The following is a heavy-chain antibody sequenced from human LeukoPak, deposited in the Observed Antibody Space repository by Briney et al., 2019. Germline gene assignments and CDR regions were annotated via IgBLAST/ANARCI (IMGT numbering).Heavy chain of an antibody. V-gene: IGHV4-34*01. CDR2: INHSRST. J-gene: IGHJ6*02. D-gene: IGHD2-2*01. CDR1: GGSFSGYY. Sequence: SETLSLTCAVYGGSFSGYYWSWIRQPPGKGLEWIGEINHSRSTNYNPSLKSRVTISVDTSKNQFSLKLSSVTAADTAVYYCAREVGCSSTSCYPPDDYYYYGMDVWGQGTTVTVSS. CDR3: AREVGCSSTSCYPPDDYYYYGMDV.